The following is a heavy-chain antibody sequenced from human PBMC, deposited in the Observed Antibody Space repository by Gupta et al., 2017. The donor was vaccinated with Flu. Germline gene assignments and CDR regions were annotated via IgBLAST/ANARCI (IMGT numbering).Heavy chain of an antibody. J-gene: IGHJ4*02. Sequence: EVHLEESGGASDRPAGSMILSCTPSGFTFDDYATHWVRQAPGKGLECVSRISWNGQNTDHADSGKGRFSPSRENANKVLHVPINSLRHQHTALYYCVRDHCSGGSCYCDFWGQGIRGTVSS. CDR2: ISWNGQNT. CDR1: GFTFDDYA. D-gene: IGHD3-10*01. CDR3: VRDHCSGGSCYCDF. V-gene: IGHV3-9*01.